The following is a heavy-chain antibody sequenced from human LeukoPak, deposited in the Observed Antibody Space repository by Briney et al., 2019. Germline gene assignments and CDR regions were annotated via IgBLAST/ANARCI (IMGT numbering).Heavy chain of an antibody. V-gene: IGHV4-59*01. J-gene: IGHJ6*02. Sequence: SETLSLTCTVSGGSISSYYWSWIRQPPGKGLEWIGYIYYSGSTNYNPSLRSRVTISVDTSKNQFSLNLSSVTAADTAVYYCARAVVGASYYYYGMGVWGQGTTVTVSS. CDR1: GGSISSYY. D-gene: IGHD1-26*01. CDR3: ARAVVGASYYYYGMGV. CDR2: IYYSGST.